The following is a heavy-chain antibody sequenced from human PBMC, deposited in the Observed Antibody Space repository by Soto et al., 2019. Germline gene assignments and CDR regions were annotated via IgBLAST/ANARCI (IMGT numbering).Heavy chain of an antibody. CDR3: AREIVVVPAAHDAFDN. J-gene: IGHJ3*02. Sequence: QVQLVQSGAEVKKTGASVKVSCKASGYTFTSYGFSWVRQAPGPGLERMGWISADNGNKNYAQKLPGRVTMPTDASRSTGYMELRSLRSDDTAVYYCAREIVVVPAAHDAFDNWGQGRIVTVSS. V-gene: IGHV1-18*01. CDR2: ISADNGNK. CDR1: GYTFTSYG. D-gene: IGHD2-2*01.